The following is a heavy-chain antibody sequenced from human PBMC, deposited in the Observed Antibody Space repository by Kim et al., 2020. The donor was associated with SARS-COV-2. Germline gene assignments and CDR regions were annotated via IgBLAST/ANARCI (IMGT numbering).Heavy chain of an antibody. CDR3: ARYCSSTSCRWFDP. J-gene: IGHJ5*02. V-gene: IGHV4-31*02. D-gene: IGHD2-2*01. Sequence: PSLRSRVSISVDTSKNQFSLKLNSVTAADTAVYSCARYCSSTSCRWFDPWGQGTLVPVSS.